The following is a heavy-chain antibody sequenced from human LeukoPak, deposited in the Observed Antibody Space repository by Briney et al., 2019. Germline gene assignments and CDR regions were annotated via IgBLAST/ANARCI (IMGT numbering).Heavy chain of an antibody. CDR1: GGTFSNYG. V-gene: IGHV1-69*05. Sequence: ASVKVSCKASGGTFSNYGISWVRQAPGQGLEWMGGIILIFGTSYYAQKFQGRVTITRNTSISTAYMELSSLRSEDTAVYYCAETHGVPWGQGTLVTVSS. J-gene: IGHJ4*02. CDR3: AETHGVP. CDR2: IILIFGTS. D-gene: IGHD2-8*01.